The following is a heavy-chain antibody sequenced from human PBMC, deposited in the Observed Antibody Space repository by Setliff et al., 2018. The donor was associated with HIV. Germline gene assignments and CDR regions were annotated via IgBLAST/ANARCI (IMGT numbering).Heavy chain of an antibody. CDR3: ARDSRVEPAGPFDY. CDR2: ISAYNDTT. D-gene: IGHD2-2*01. V-gene: IGHV1-18*04. CDR1: GFIFTYHG. J-gene: IGHJ4*02. Sequence: WASVKVSCKASGFIFTYHGVSWVRQAPGQGLEWMGWISAYNDTTKYAKNFQGRVTMSTDRSSTTVYMELRSLTSDDSAMYYCARDSRVEPAGPFDYWGREPWSPSPQ.